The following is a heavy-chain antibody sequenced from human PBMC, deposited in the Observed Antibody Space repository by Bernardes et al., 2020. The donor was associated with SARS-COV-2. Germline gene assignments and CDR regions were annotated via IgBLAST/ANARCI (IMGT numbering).Heavy chain of an antibody. Sequence: GGSLRLSCAASGFTFEDFAMHWVRQRPGKGLEWVSGISGNGDSIGYADSVKGRFTISRDNAKNSLFLQLNSLRADDTALYYCAKDIGPSDHILAGYSMFDHWGQGARVTVSS. V-gene: IGHV3-9*01. CDR3: AKDIGPSDHILAGYSMFDH. CDR1: GFTFEDFA. D-gene: IGHD3-9*01. CDR2: ISGNGDSI. J-gene: IGHJ4*02.